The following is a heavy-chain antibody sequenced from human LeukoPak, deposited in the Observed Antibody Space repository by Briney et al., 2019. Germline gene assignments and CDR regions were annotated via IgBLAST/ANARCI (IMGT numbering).Heavy chain of an antibody. J-gene: IGHJ4*02. CDR2: INSDGSST. Sequence: QSGGSLRLSCAASGFTFSSYAMSWARQAPGKGLVWVSRINSDGSSTSYADSVKGRFTISRDNAKNTLYLQMNSLRAEDTAVYYCARGYYYDSSGYSRYWGQGTLVTVSS. D-gene: IGHD3-22*01. CDR1: GFTFSSYA. CDR3: ARGYYYDSSGYSRY. V-gene: IGHV3-74*01.